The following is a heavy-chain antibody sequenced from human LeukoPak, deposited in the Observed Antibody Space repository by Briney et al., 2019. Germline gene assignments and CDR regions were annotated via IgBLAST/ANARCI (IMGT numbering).Heavy chain of an antibody. Sequence: PGRSLRLSCAASGFTFSSYAMHWVRQAPGKGLEWVAVISYDGSNKYYADSVKGRFTISRDNSKNTLYLQMNSLRAEDTAVYYCASEYYDSSGYTGWGQGTLVTVSS. CDR1: GFTFSSYA. J-gene: IGHJ4*02. D-gene: IGHD3-22*01. CDR2: ISYDGSNK. CDR3: ASEYYDSSGYTG. V-gene: IGHV3-30*04.